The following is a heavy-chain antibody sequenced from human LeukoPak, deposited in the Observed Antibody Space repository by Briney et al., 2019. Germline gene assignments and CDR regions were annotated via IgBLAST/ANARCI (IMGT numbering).Heavy chain of an antibody. V-gene: IGHV3-21*01. CDR2: ISSSSSYI. J-gene: IGHJ5*02. CDR1: GFTFSSYS. Sequence: GGSLRLSCAASGFTFSSYSMNWVRQAPGKGLGWVSSISSSSSYIYYADSVKGRFTISRDNAKNSLYLQMNSLRAEDTAVYYCASTSTRLLWFGELEYNWFDPWGQGTLVTVSS. CDR3: ASTSTRLLWFGELEYNWFDP. D-gene: IGHD3-10*01.